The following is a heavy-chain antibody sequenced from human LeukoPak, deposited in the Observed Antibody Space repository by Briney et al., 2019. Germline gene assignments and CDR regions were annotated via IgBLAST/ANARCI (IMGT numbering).Heavy chain of an antibody. D-gene: IGHD5/OR15-5a*01. J-gene: IGHJ4*02. CDR1: GFTFSSYW. CDR2: INSDGSNT. V-gene: IGHV3-74*01. Sequence: TGGSLRLSCAASGFTFSSYWMHWVRQAPGKGLVWVSRINSDGSNTSYADSVKGRFTNSRDNAKNTLFLQMNSLSAEDTAVYYCARGEDIVSTVTGYWGQGTLVTVSS. CDR3: ARGEDIVSTVTGY.